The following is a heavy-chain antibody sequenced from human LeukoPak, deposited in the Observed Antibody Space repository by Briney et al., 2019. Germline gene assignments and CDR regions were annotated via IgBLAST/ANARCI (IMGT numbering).Heavy chain of an antibody. CDR2: INHSGST. CDR3: ARGFALYFDY. Sequence: PSETLSLTCAVYGGSFSGYYWSWIRQPPGKGLEWIGEINHSGSTNYNPSLKSRVTISVDTSKNQFSLKLSSVTAADTAVYCCARGFALYFDYWGQGTLVTVSS. CDR1: GGSFSGYY. J-gene: IGHJ4*02. V-gene: IGHV4-34*01.